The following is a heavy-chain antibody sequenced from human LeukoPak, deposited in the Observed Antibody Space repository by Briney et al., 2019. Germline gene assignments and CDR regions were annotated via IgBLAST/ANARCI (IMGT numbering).Heavy chain of an antibody. Sequence: SQTLSLTCAISGDSVSSNSAAWNWIRQSPSRGLEWLGRTYYRSKWYNDYAVSVKSRITINPDTSKNQFSLQLNSVTPEDTAVYYCARDRYYDSSGSTYFDYWGQGTLVTVSS. CDR3: ARDRYYDSSGSTYFDY. CDR2: TYYRSKWYN. V-gene: IGHV6-1*01. CDR1: GDSVSSNSAA. D-gene: IGHD3-22*01. J-gene: IGHJ4*02.